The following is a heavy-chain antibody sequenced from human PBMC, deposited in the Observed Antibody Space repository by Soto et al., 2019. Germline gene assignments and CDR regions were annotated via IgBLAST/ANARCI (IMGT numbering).Heavy chain of an antibody. CDR1: GFTFSSYA. V-gene: IGHV3-23*01. CDR3: AKARGYFDY. J-gene: IGHJ4*02. CDR2: ISGSGGST. Sequence: GGSLRLSCAASGFTFSSYAMSWVRQAPGKGVEWVSAISGSGGSTYYADSVKGRFTISRDNSKTTLYLQMNSRSAEDTAVYYCAKARGYFDYWGQGTLVTVSS.